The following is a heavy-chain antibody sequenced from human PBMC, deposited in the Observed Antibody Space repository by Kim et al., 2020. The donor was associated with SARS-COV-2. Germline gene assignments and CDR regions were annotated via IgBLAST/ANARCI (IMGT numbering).Heavy chain of an antibody. CDR2: INSDGKYT. V-gene: IGHV3-74*01. D-gene: IGHD3-16*01. J-gene: IGHJ3*01. CDR3: VRARFPFAVSAFDL. CDR1: GFTFSVHW. Sequence: GGSLRLSCAASGFTFSVHWMFWVRQGPGMGLEWVSRINSDGKYTLNADSVEGRFTISRDNAKNTLYLQMDSLRAGDTAVYYCVRARFPFAVSAFDLWGHGTKVTVSS.